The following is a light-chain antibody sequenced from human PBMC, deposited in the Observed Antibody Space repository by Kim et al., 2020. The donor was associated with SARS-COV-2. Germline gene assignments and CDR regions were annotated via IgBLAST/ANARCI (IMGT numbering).Light chain of an antibody. J-gene: IGKJ1*01. CDR3: QQYSGSGT. Sequence: SASLGDRVTITCRASQNIYLWLAGYQQRPGKAPKLLIQKASTLERGVPSRFSGSGSGTDFSLTISGLHPDDFATYYCQQYSGSGTFGQGTKVDIK. CDR1: QNIYLW. V-gene: IGKV1-5*03. CDR2: KAS.